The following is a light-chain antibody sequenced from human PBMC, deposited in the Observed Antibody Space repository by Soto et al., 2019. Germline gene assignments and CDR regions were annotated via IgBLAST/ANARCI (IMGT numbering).Light chain of an antibody. CDR2: GAS. CDR3: QQYGSSPRT. J-gene: IGKJ1*01. V-gene: IGKV3-20*01. CDR1: QSVSSSY. Sequence: EIVLTQSPGTLSLSPGERATLSCRASQSVSSSYLAWYQQKPGQAPRLLIYGASSRATGIPDRFSGSGSGTNFTIIIRRLQPENFEVYYCQQYGSSPRTFGQGTKVEIK.